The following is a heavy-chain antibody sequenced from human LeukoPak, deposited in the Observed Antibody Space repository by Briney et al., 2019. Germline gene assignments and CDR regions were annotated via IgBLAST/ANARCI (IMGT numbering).Heavy chain of an antibody. Sequence: SVKVSCKASGGTFSSYAISWVRQAPGQGLEWMGGIIPIFGTANYAQKFQGRVTITADESTSTAYMELSSLRSEDTAVYYCARDQVYGGNNAFDIWGQGTMVTVSS. CDR1: GGTFSSYA. D-gene: IGHD4-23*01. CDR2: IIPIFGTA. CDR3: ARDQVYGGNNAFDI. V-gene: IGHV1-69*13. J-gene: IGHJ3*02.